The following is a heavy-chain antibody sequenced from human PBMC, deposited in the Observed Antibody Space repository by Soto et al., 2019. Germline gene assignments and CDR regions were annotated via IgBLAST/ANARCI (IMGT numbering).Heavy chain of an antibody. CDR2: IDPSDSYT. CDR3: ASSYDSSGYFRYYYGMDV. D-gene: IGHD3-22*01. CDR1: GYSFTSYW. J-gene: IGHJ6*02. V-gene: IGHV5-10-1*01. Sequence: ISCKGSGYSFTSYWISWVRQMPGKGLEWMGRIDPSDSYTNYSPSFRGHVTISADKSISTAYLQWSSLKASDTAMYYCASSYDSSGYFRYYYGMDVWGQGTTVTVSS.